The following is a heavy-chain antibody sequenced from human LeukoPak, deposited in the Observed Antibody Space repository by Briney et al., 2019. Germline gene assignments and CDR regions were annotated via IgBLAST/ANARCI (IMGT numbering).Heavy chain of an antibody. V-gene: IGHV3-23*01. D-gene: IGHD5-12*01. J-gene: IGHJ4*02. Sequence: GGALRLSCAASGFRFSNFAMSWVRQARGKGLEWVSLIIGSSGDTLYADSVKGRFTISRDISKNRLYLQMNSLRAEDTALYYCAKGAYDYIEMGYFDDWGQGTLVTVSS. CDR3: AKGAYDYIEMGYFDD. CDR2: IIGSSGDT. CDR1: GFRFSNFA.